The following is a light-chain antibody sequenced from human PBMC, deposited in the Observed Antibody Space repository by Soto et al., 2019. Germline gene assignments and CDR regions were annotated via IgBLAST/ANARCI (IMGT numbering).Light chain of an antibody. CDR2: DAS. CDR3: LQHYYYPWT. CDR1: QGIGNN. Sequence: EIQMPQFHSSRLESVEARSTFTSGASQGIGNNLGWYQQKPGKAPKRLIYDASNLHSGVPSRFSGSGSGTEFTLTISSLQPEDFATYSCLQHYYYPWTFGQGTRVEIK. J-gene: IGKJ1*01. V-gene: IGKV1-17*01.